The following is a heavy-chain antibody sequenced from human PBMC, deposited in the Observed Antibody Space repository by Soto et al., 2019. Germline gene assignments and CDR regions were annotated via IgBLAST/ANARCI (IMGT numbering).Heavy chain of an antibody. D-gene: IGHD6-6*01. V-gene: IGHV1-18*01. CDR1: GYTFTSYG. J-gene: IGHJ4*02. Sequence: QVQLVQSGAEVKKPGASVKVSCKASGYTFTSYGISWVRQAPGQGLAWLGWFSAYTGNTNYAQKLHGSVTMTTDTSTRTADMELRSLRSDDTAVYYCARDGRSSSAYWGQGTLVTVSS. CDR2: FSAYTGNT. CDR3: ARDGRSSSAY.